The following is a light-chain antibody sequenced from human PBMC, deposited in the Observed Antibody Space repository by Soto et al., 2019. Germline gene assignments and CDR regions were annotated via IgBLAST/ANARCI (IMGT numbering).Light chain of an antibody. Sequence: EIVLTQSPATLSLPPGERATLSCRASQTVSRYLAWYQQKPGQAPRLLIYGASTRATGIPARFSGSGSGTEFTLTISSLQSEDFAVYYCQQYNNWPPWTFGQGTKVDIK. CDR2: GAS. CDR1: QTVSRY. V-gene: IGKV3-15*01. CDR3: QQYNNWPPWT. J-gene: IGKJ1*01.